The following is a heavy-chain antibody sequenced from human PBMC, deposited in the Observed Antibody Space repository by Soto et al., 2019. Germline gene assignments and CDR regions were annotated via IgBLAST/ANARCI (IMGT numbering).Heavy chain of an antibody. V-gene: IGHV4-34*01. CDR2: INHSGST. Sequence: SETLSLTCAVYGGSLSGYYWSWIHQPPGKGLEWIGEINHSGSTNYNPSLKSRVTISVDTSKNQFSLKLSSVTAADTAVYYCATIAVAGTFVRMFDPWGQGTLVTVSS. CDR3: ATIAVAGTFVRMFDP. D-gene: IGHD6-19*01. CDR1: GGSLSGYY. J-gene: IGHJ5*02.